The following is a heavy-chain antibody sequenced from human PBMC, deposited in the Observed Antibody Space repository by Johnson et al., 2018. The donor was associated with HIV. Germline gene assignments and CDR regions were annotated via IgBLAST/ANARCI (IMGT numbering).Heavy chain of an antibody. D-gene: IGHD3-22*01. V-gene: IGHV3-7*04. J-gene: IGHJ3*02. CDR1: GFTFSSYW. Sequence: VQLVESGGGLVQPGGSLRLSCAASGFTFSSYWMSWVRQAPGKGLEWVANIKQDGSEKYYVDSVKGRFTISRDNAKNSLYLKMNSLRAEDTAVYYCARGGTRIVVVITYDAFDIWGQGTMVTVSS. CDR2: IKQDGSEK. CDR3: ARGGTRIVVVITYDAFDI.